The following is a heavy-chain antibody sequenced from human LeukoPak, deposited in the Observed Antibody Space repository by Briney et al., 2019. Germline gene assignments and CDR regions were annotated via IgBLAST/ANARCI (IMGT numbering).Heavy chain of an antibody. D-gene: IGHD6-13*01. Sequence: PGGSLRLSCAASGFTFSNYAIHWVRHPPGKGLEWVALISYDGSNKYYADSVKGRFTISRDNPKNTVYMQMNTLRTADTAFYFCAASRQQLSPPFDYWGQGSLVTVSS. CDR3: AASRQQLSPPFDY. J-gene: IGHJ4*02. CDR1: GFTFSNYA. CDR2: ISYDGSNK. V-gene: IGHV3-30*04.